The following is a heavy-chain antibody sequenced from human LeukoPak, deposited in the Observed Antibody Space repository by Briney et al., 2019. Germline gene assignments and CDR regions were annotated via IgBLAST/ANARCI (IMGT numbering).Heavy chain of an antibody. V-gene: IGHV3-33*06. CDR2: TWYDGSNK. CDR3: AKENSSGWYVAEYFQH. CDR1: GFTFSSYG. J-gene: IGHJ1*01. D-gene: IGHD6-19*01. Sequence: AGGSLRLSCAASGFTFSSYGMHWVRQAPGKGLEWVAVTWYDGSNKYYADSVKGRFTISRDNSKNTLYLQMNSLRAEDTAVYYCAKENSSGWYVAEYFQHWGQGTLVTVSS.